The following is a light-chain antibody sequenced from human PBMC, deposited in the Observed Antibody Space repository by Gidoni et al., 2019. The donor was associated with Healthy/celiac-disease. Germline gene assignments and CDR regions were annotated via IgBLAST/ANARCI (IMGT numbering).Light chain of an antibody. CDR3: QQLNSSPPWT. Sequence: SQLTQSPSSLSASVGDRVTIPCRASQGISSYLAWYQQKPGKAPKLLIYAASTLQSGVPSRFSGSGSGTDFTLTISSLQPEDFATYYCQQLNSSPPWTFXQXTKVEIK. CDR1: QGISSY. V-gene: IGKV1-9*01. J-gene: IGKJ1*01. CDR2: AAS.